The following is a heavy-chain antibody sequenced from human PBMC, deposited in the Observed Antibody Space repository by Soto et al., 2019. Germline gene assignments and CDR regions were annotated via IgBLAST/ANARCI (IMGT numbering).Heavy chain of an antibody. CDR1: GGTFSSYT. J-gene: IGHJ3*02. D-gene: IGHD2-2*01. CDR3: PRLGYCSSTSCRHDAFDI. Sequence: QVQLVQSGAEVKKPGSSVKVSCKAAGGTFSSYTISWVRQAPGQGLELMGRIIPILGIANYAQKFQGRVTITADKSTSTAYMELSSLRSEDTAVYYCPRLGYCSSTSCRHDAFDIWGQGTMVTVSS. CDR2: IIPILGIA. V-gene: IGHV1-69*02.